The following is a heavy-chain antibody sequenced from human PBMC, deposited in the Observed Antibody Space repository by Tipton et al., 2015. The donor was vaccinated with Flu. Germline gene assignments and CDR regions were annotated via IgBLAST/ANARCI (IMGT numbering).Heavy chain of an antibody. CDR1: GFDFEDYV. CDR3: ARRGPGGSGSPGWFNP. V-gene: IGHV3-9*01. J-gene: IGHJ5*02. Sequence: RSLRLSCIASGFDFEDYVMHWVRQIPGGGLEWVASIASNSGDIKYADSVKGRFIISRDNTNNSLYLHMTSLTTGDTALYYCARRGPGGSGSPGWFNPWGQGTLVTVSS. CDR2: IASNSGDI. D-gene: IGHD3-10*01.